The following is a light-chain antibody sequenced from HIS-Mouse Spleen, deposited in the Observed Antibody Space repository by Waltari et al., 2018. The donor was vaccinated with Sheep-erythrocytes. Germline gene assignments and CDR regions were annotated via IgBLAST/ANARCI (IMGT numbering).Light chain of an antibody. Sequence: QSALTQPASVSGSPGQSITISCTGTSSDVGSYNLVSWYQQHPGKAPKLVIYEGSKRPAGVSNRFSGSESGHTASLTISVLQAEDEADYYCCSYAGSSTLVFGGGTKLTVL. J-gene: IGLJ2*01. V-gene: IGLV2-23*01. CDR1: SSDVGSYNL. CDR3: CSYAGSSTLV. CDR2: EGS.